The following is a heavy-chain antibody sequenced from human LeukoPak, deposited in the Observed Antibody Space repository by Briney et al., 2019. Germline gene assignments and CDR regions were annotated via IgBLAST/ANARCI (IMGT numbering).Heavy chain of an antibody. V-gene: IGHV4-59*08. CDR3: ARHGYTYGNFDY. CDR2: IYYSGRT. Sequence: SETLSLTCTVSCGSISNYYWSWIRQPPGKGQECLGYIYYSGRTNYNLSLKSRVTISVYTSKNQFSLKLTSVTAADTAVYYCARHGYTYGNFDYWGQGTLVTVSS. D-gene: IGHD5-18*01. CDR1: CGSISNYY. J-gene: IGHJ4*02.